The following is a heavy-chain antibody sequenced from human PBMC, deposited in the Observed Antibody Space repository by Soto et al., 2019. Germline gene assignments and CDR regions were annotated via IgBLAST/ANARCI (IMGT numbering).Heavy chain of an antibody. J-gene: IGHJ6*02. CDR1: GYFMTNGNY. V-gene: IGHV4-38-2*01. CDR3: ARHPDYYGSVDRPYGMDV. CDR2: IYYTGRT. D-gene: IGHD3-10*01. Sequence: PSETLSLTCAVSGYFMTNGNYWGWIRQSPGKGLEWIGSIYYTGRTYYNPSLKSRVTMSVDTSKNQFSLKLSPVTAADTAVYYCARHPDYYGSVDRPYGMDVWGQGTTVTVSS.